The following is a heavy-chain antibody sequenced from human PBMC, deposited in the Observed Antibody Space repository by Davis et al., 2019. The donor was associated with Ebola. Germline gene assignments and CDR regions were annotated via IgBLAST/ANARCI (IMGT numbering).Heavy chain of an antibody. V-gene: IGHV3-21*06. CDR3: ARDLIQLYSGMDV. Sequence: ESLKISCAASGFTFSTYSMNWVRQAPGKGLEWVSSISTSSSYISYADSVRGRFTISRDDAKNSLYLQMNSLRAEDTAIYYCARDLIQLYSGMDVWGQGTTFTVSS. J-gene: IGHJ6*02. CDR2: ISTSSSYI. D-gene: IGHD5-18*01. CDR1: GFTFSTYS.